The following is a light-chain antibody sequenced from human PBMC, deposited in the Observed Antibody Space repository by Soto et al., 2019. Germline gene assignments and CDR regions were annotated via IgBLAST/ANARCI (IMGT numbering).Light chain of an antibody. V-gene: IGLV3-1*01. CDR1: NLGDKH. Sequence: SYELTQPPSVSVSPGQTASITCSGDNLGDKHTFWYQQKPGQSPVLVIYQDDKRPSGIPERFSGSNSGNTATLTISGTQAMDEADYHCQAWDSTTLVVFGGGTKLTVL. CDR3: QAWDSTTLVV. J-gene: IGLJ2*01. CDR2: QDD.